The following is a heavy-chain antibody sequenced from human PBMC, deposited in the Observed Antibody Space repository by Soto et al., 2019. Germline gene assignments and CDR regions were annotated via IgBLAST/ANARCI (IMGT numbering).Heavy chain of an antibody. CDR1: GGSFSGYY. J-gene: IGHJ6*02. V-gene: IGHV4-34*01. CDR2: INHSGST. CDR3: ARGWEYYYGSGSYYPKTRYYYYYGMDV. Sequence: SETLSLTCAVYGGSFSGYYWSWIRQPPGKGLEWIGEINHSGSTNYNPSLKSRVTISVDTSKNQFSLKLSSVTAADTAVYYCARGWEYYYGSGSYYPKTRYYYYYGMDVWGQGTTVT. D-gene: IGHD3-10*01.